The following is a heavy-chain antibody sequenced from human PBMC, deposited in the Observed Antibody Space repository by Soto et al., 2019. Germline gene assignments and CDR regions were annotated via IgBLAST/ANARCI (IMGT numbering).Heavy chain of an antibody. CDR3: ARDAGYSSSWSFWHYFDY. CDR1: GGSISSGGYY. CDR2: IYYSGST. D-gene: IGHD6-13*01. V-gene: IGHV4-31*03. Sequence: TLSLTCPVSGGSISSGGYYWSWIRQHPGKGLEWIGYIYYSGSTYYNPSLKSRVTISVDTSKNQFSLKLSSVTAADTAVYYCARDAGYSSSWSFWHYFDYWGQGTLVTVSS. J-gene: IGHJ4*02.